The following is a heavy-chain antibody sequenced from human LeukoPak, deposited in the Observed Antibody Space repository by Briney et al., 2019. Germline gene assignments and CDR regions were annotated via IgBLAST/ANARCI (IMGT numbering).Heavy chain of an antibody. D-gene: IGHD3-9*01. CDR3: ARDFIVRRYFDWFGFDY. V-gene: IGHV3-48*01. CDR2: ISSSSSTI. CDR1: GFTFSSYS. J-gene: IGHJ4*02. Sequence: GGSLRLSCAASGFTFSSYSMNWVRQAPGKGLEWVSYISSSSSTIYYADSVKGRFTISRDNAKNSLYLQMNSLRAEDTAVYYCARDFIVRRYFDWFGFDYWGQGTLVTVSS.